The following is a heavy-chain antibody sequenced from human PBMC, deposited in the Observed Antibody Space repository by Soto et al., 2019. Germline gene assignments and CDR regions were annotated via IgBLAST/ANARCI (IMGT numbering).Heavy chain of an antibody. Sequence: ASVKVSCKASGYTFTSYDINWVRQATGQGLEWMGWMNPNSGNTGYAQKFQGRVTMTRNTSISTAYMELSSLRSEDTAVYYCASMIGYSYGYYYFDYWGQGTLVTVYS. D-gene: IGHD5-18*01. CDR3: ASMIGYSYGYYYFDY. V-gene: IGHV1-8*01. CDR2: MNPNSGNT. CDR1: GYTFTSYD. J-gene: IGHJ4*02.